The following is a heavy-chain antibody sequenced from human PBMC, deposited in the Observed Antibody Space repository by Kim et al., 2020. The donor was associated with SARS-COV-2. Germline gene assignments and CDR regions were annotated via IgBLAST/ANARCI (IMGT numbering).Heavy chain of an antibody. D-gene: IGHD3-10*01. V-gene: IGHV3-30*18. J-gene: IGHJ6*01. CDR2: ISYDGSNK. Sequence: GGSLRLSCAASGFTFSSYGMHWVRQAPGKGLEWVAVISYDGSNKYYADSVKGRFTISRDNSKNPLYLQMNSLIAKDTAVYYCAKDNVPWFGEMYYYYGM. CDR3: AKDNVPWFGEMYYYYGM. CDR1: GFTFSSYG.